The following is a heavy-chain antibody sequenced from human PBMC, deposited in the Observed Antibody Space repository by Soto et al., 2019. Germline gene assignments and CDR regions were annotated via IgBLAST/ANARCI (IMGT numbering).Heavy chain of an antibody. D-gene: IGHD1-1*01. CDR3: ARDGRFSGTYYYYYGMDV. V-gene: IGHV1-69*01. CDR2: IIPIFGTA. J-gene: IGHJ6*02. Sequence: QVQLVQSGAEVKKPGSSVKVSYKASGGTFSSYAISWVRQAPGQGLEWMGGIIPIFGTANYAQKFQGRVTITADESTSTAYMELSSLRSEDTAVYYCARDGRFSGTYYYYYGMDVWGQGTTVTVSS. CDR1: GGTFSSYA.